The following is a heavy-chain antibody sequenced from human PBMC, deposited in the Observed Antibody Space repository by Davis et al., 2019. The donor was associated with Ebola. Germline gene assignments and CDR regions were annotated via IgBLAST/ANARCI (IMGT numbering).Heavy chain of an antibody. Sequence: GESLKISCAASGFTFSNYWMHWVRQDPGKGLVWVSSINNDGSDTSYADSVKGRFTISRDNAKNTLYLQMNSLRAEDTAVYYCVYQLLSVDCYWGQGTLVTVSS. J-gene: IGHJ4*02. CDR3: VYQLLSVDCY. CDR2: INNDGSDT. CDR1: GFTFSNYW. V-gene: IGHV3-74*01. D-gene: IGHD2-2*01.